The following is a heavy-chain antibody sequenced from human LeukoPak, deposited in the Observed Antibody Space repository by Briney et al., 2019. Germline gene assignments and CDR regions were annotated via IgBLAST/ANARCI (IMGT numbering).Heavy chain of an antibody. D-gene: IGHD3-22*01. CDR1: GFTFSSYA. CDR2: ISGSGGST. J-gene: IGHJ4*02. V-gene: IGHV3-23*01. CDR3: AKDGTFSGYYGDY. Sequence: GGSLRLSCAASGFTFSSYAMSWARQAPGKGLEWVSAISGSGGSTYYADSVKGRFTISRDNSKNTLYLQMNSLRAEDTAVYYCAKDGTFSGYYGDYWGQGTLVTVSS.